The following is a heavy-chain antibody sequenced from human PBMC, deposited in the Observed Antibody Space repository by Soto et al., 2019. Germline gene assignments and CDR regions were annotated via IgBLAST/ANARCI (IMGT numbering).Heavy chain of an antibody. Sequence: PSETLSLTCSVSGDSIGNNKGWSWVRQPPGKGLEWIGEMHHSGSVLYNPSLKSRVTVSLDTSKNQFSLTLNSVTAADTAVYHCARGGGSPYHNHEFDFWGQGTPVTVSS. CDR2: MHHSGSV. J-gene: IGHJ4*02. V-gene: IGHV4-4*02. CDR1: GDSIGNNKG. CDR3: ARGGGSPYHNHEFDF. D-gene: IGHD6-13*01.